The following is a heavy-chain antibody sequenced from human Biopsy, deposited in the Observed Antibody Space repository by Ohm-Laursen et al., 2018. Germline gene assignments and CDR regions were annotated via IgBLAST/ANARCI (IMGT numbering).Heavy chain of an antibody. CDR2: ISGYNGNT. CDR3: ARIAAAGWDDY. V-gene: IGHV1-18*01. Sequence: ASVKVSCNAYGYIFTSYGMSWARQAPGQGFEWMGWISGYNGNTNYAQKFQGRITMTIDAATSTGYMDLRSLKSDDTAVYYCARIAAAGWDDYWGQGTLVTVSS. CDR1: GYIFTSYG. D-gene: IGHD6-25*01. J-gene: IGHJ4*02.